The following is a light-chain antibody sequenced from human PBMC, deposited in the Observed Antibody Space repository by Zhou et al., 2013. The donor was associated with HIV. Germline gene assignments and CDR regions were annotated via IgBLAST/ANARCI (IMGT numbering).Light chain of an antibody. Sequence: DIQMTQSPSSLSASVGDRVIITCRASQTIFTHLHWYQQRPGKAPKLLISTASSLQSGVPSRFSGSGSGTDFTLTISSLQPEDFATYYCQQSYSTSRGTWTFGQGTKVEIK. CDR2: TAS. CDR1: QTIFTH. J-gene: IGKJ1*01. V-gene: IGKV1-39*01. CDR3: QQSYSTSRGTWT.